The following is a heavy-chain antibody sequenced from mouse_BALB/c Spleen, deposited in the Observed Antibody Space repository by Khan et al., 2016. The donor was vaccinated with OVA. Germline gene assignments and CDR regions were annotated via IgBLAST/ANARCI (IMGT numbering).Heavy chain of an antibody. CDR1: GFSLDKYS. Sequence: QVQLKESGPGLVAPSQSLSITCTVSGFSLDKYSVHWIRQSPGKGLEWLGVIWSAGSKDYNAAFISRLTITKAHSGSHVFFKVSSLQPNYTAIYFSARRGCDYGRGSCFADWGQGTLVTVSA. CDR2: IWSAGSK. CDR3: ARRGCDYGRGSCFAD. J-gene: IGHJ3*01. V-gene: IGHV2-2*02. D-gene: IGHD2-4*01.